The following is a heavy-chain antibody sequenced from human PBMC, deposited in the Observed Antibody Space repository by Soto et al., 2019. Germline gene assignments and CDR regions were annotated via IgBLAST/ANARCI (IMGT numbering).Heavy chain of an antibody. CDR2: IYYSGST. CDR1: GGSISSSSYY. J-gene: IGHJ6*02. Sequence: QLQLQESGPGLVKPSETLSLTCTVSGGSISSSSYYWGWIRQPPGKGLEWIGSIYYSGSTYYNPSLKSRVTISVDTSKNQFSLKLSSVTAADTAVYYCATEDYGGNSGSPRHGMDVWGQGTTVTVSS. V-gene: IGHV4-39*01. D-gene: IGHD4-17*01. CDR3: ATEDYGGNSGSPRHGMDV.